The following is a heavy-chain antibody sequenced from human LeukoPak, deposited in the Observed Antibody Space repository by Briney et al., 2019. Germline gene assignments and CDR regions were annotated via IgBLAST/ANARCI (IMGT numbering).Heavy chain of an antibody. Sequence: GGSLRLSCAASGFTYSSYSMNWVRQAPGKGLEWVSLISSSSLTIYYADSVKGRFTISRDNAKNSLYLQMNSLRAEDTAVYYCARARPPPRGYRPGELLLFDYWGQGTLVTVSS. D-gene: IGHD5-12*01. J-gene: IGHJ4*02. CDR1: GFTYSSYS. CDR2: ISSSSLTI. V-gene: IGHV3-48*01. CDR3: ARARPPPRGYRPGELLLFDY.